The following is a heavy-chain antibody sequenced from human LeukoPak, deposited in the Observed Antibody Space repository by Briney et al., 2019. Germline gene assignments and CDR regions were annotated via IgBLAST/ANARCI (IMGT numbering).Heavy chain of an antibody. CDR3: ARRGVTILGTYYFDY. D-gene: IGHD3-9*01. V-gene: IGHV4-4*07. CDR1: GGSISSYY. CDR2: IYTSGST. Sequence: PSETLSLTCTVSGGSISSYYWSWIRQPAGKGLEWIGRIYTSGSTSYNPSLKSRVTMSVDTSKNQFSLKLSSVTAADTAVYYCARRGVTILGTYYFDYWGQGTLGTVSS. J-gene: IGHJ4*02.